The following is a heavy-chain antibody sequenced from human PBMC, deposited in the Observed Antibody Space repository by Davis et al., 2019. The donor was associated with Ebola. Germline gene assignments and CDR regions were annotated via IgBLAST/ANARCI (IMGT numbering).Heavy chain of an antibody. CDR3: ARLTVVTPHYFDY. Sequence: GGSLRLSCKGSGYSFTSYWIGWVRQMPGKGLEWMGIIYPGDSDTRYSPSFQGQVTISADKSISTAYLQWSSLKASDTAMYYCARLTVVTPHYFDYWGQGTLVTVSS. CDR1: GYSFTSYW. CDR2: IYPGDSDT. V-gene: IGHV5-51*01. J-gene: IGHJ4*02. D-gene: IGHD4-23*01.